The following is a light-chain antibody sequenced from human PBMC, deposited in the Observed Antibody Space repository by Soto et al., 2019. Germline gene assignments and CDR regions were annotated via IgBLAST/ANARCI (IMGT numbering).Light chain of an antibody. V-gene: IGLV2-14*01. CDR2: DVT. J-gene: IGLJ1*01. CDR3: KSYTTSNTYV. CDR1: SNDVGSYNY. Sequence: QSSLTQPASVSGSPGQSIAISCTGTSNDVGSYNYVSWYQQHPGKAPKLMIYDVTNRPSGVSDRFSGSKSGNTASLTISGLQVEDEADYYCKSYTTSNTYVFGSGTKVNV.